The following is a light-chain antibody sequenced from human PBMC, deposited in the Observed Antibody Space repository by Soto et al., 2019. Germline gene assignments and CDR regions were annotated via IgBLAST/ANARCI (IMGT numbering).Light chain of an antibody. V-gene: IGKV3-20*01. CDR1: QSVSSIY. CDR3: QQYGSSPWT. J-gene: IGKJ1*01. CDR2: GAS. Sequence: GLTQTTSTLSLSPGERATLSCRASQSVSSIYLAWFQQKPGQAPRLLIYGASNRATGIPDRFSGSGSGTDFTLTISRLEPEDFAVYYCQQYGSSPWTFGQGTKVDI.